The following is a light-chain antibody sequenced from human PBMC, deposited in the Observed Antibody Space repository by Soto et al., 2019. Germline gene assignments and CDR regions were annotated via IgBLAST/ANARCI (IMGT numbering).Light chain of an antibody. CDR1: RDINRW. Sequence: DIPMTQSPSSVSASVGDRVTITCRASRDINRWLAWYQQKPGKAPKLLIYTASSLQSGVPSRFGGSRSGRDFSLTITCLQPEDFATEYCQQYTSFPYTLSQGTKLEIK. J-gene: IGKJ2*01. V-gene: IGKV1-12*01. CDR2: TAS. CDR3: QQYTSFPYT.